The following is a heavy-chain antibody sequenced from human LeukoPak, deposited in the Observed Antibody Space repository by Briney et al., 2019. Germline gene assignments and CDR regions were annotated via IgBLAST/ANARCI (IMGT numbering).Heavy chain of an antibody. V-gene: IGHV4-30-2*01. CDR3: ARDFRTLLDP. D-gene: IGHD1-14*01. Sequence: PSQTLSLTCAVSGGSISSGGYSWSWIRQPPGTGLEWIGYIYHSGSTYYNPSLKSRVTISVDRSKNQFSLKLSSVTAADTAVYYCARDFRTLLDPWGQGTLVTVSS. J-gene: IGHJ5*02. CDR2: IYHSGST. CDR1: GGSISSGGYS.